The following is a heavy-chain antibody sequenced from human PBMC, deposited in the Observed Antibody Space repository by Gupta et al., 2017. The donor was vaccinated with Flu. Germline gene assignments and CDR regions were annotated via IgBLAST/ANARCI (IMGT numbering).Heavy chain of an antibody. CDR1: GFTFSSYA. CDR3: AKDGAAAAGIRSDWFDP. CDR2: ISGSGGST. V-gene: IGHV3-23*01. D-gene: IGHD6-13*01. Sequence: EVQLLESGGGLVQPGGSLRLSCAASGFTFSSYAISWVLQASGKGLEWVSAISGSGGSTYYADSVKGRFTISRDNSKNTLYLQMNSLRAEDTAVYYCAKDGAAAAGIRSDWFDPWGQGTLVTVSS. J-gene: IGHJ5*02.